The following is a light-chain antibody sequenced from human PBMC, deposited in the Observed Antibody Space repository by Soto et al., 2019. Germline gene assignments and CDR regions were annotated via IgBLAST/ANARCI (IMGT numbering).Light chain of an antibody. V-gene: IGLV2-14*01. Sequence: QSALTQPASVSGSPGKPITISCPGATSEIGAYNYVSWYQQHPGKAPKLLISEVSNRPSGVSDRFSGSKSGNTASLTISGLQAEDEADYYCSSYTSSSTLYVVFGGGTKLTVL. J-gene: IGLJ2*01. CDR2: EVS. CDR1: TSEIGAYNY. CDR3: SSYTSSSTLYVV.